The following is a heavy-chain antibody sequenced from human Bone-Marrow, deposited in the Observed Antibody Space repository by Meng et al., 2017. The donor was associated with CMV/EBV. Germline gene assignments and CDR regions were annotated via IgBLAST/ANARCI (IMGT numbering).Heavy chain of an antibody. CDR2: ISWNSGSI. CDR1: GFTFDDYA. CDR3: GRGWFGESSFDD. Sequence: SLKISCAASGFTFDDYAMHWVRQAPGKGLEWVSGISWNSGSIGYADSVKGRFTISRDNSKNTLYLQMDSLRPEDTAVYYCGRGWFGESSFDDWGQGKLVNGAS. D-gene: IGHD3-10*01. V-gene: IGHV3-9*01. J-gene: IGHJ4*02.